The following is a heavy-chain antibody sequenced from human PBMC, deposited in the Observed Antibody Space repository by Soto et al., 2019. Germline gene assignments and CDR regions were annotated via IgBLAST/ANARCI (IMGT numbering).Heavy chain of an antibody. J-gene: IGHJ5*02. CDR1: GFTFRSYA. CDR2: ISYDGTNK. CDR3: ARVHYGSGSQGGTFDP. Sequence: GGSLRLSCAASGFTFRSYAMDWVRQAPGKGLEWVAVISYDGTNKYYADSVKGRFTISRDNAKNSLYLQMNSLRAEDTAVYYCARVHYGSGSQGGTFDPWGQGTLVTVSS. V-gene: IGHV3-30*07. D-gene: IGHD3-10*01.